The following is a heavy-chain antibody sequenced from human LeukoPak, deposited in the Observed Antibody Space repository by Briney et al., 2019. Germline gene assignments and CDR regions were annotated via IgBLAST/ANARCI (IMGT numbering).Heavy chain of an antibody. D-gene: IGHD3-16*01. CDR2: INHNGNVN. J-gene: IGHJ6*02. V-gene: IGHV3-7*03. CDR1: GFTFSSYG. Sequence: GRSLRLSCTASGFTFSSYGMHWVRQAPGRGLEWVASINHNGNVNYYVDSVKGRFTISRDNAKNSLYLQMSNLRAEDTAVYFCARGGGLDVWGQGATVTVSS. CDR3: ARGGGLDV.